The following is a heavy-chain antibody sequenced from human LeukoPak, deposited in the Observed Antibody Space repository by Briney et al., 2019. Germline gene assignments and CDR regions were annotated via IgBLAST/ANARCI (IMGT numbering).Heavy chain of an antibody. D-gene: IGHD2-2*01. Sequence: GGSLRLSCEVSGSTFRDYWMSWIRQVPGKGLEWLACIKRDGSERHYVDSVRGRFTVSTDSAKNSLFLQMNSLRAEDTAVYYCARALGYCSSTSCYPLEYFQHWGQGTLVTVSS. V-gene: IGHV3-7*04. CDR2: IKRDGSER. CDR1: GSTFRDYW. CDR3: ARALGYCSSTSCYPLEYFQH. J-gene: IGHJ1*01.